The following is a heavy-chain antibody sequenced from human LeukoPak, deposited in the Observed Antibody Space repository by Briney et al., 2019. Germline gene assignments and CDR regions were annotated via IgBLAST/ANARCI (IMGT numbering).Heavy chain of an antibody. Sequence: GRSLRLSCAASGFTFTNYAMHWVRQAPGKGLEWVAVISSDGTNKYYTDSVKGRFTISRDRSKNMLYVQMNSLRAEDTAVYYCASETSDAFDIWGQGTMVTVSS. J-gene: IGHJ3*02. CDR2: ISSDGTNK. CDR1: GFTFTNYA. CDR3: ASETSDAFDI. V-gene: IGHV3-30*10.